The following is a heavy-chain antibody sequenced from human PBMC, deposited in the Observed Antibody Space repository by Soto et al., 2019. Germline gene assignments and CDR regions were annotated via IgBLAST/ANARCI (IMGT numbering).Heavy chain of an antibody. J-gene: IGHJ4*02. CDR1: GGSISSSSFY. CDR2: IYYSGTT. V-gene: IGHV4-39*01. CDR3: ARLPDSYCVDY. D-gene: IGHD5-18*01. Sequence: SETLSLTCTVSGGSISSSSFYWGWVRQPPGEGLEWIGTIYYSGTTYYNPSLESRVTISVDTSKNQFSLKLTSVTAADTAVYYCARLPDSYCVDYWGQGTLVTVSS.